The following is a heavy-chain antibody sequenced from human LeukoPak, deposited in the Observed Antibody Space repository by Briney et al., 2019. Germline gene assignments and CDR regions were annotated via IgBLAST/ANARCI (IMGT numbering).Heavy chain of an antibody. Sequence: ASETLSLTCGVYGGAFSGYYWSWIRQPPGKGLEWIGEINHSGSTNYNPSLKSRVTISVDTSKNQFSLKLSSVTAADTAVYYCARGIRHDYSNYYYFDYWGQGTLVTVSS. J-gene: IGHJ4*02. CDR2: INHSGST. CDR1: GGAFSGYY. CDR3: ARGIRHDYSNYYYFDY. V-gene: IGHV4-34*01. D-gene: IGHD4-11*01.